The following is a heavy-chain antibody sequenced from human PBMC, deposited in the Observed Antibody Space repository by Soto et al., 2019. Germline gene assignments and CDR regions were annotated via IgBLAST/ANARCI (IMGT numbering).Heavy chain of an antibody. D-gene: IGHD5-18*01. CDR2: IDPSDSYT. Sequence: GESLKISCKGSGYSFTSYWISWVRQMPGKGLEWMGRIDPSDSYTNYNPSFQGHVTISADKSISTAYLQWSSLRASDTAMYFCARVTLNWFDPWGQGTLVTLSS. J-gene: IGHJ5*02. V-gene: IGHV5-10-1*01. CDR3: ARVTLNWFDP. CDR1: GYSFTSYW.